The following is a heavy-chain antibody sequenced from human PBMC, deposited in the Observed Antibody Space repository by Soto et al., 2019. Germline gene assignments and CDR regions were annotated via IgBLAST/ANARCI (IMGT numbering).Heavy chain of an antibody. CDR1: GYTFTGYY. Sequence: ASVKVSCKASGYTFTGYYIHWVRQAPGQGLEWMGWINPNSGGTNYAQKLQGRVTMTTDTSTSTAYMELRSLRSDDTAVYYCARDFYDSSGPFAFDIWGQGTMVTVSS. CDR3: ARDFYDSSGPFAFDI. V-gene: IGHV1-2*02. CDR2: INPNSGGT. J-gene: IGHJ3*02. D-gene: IGHD3-22*01.